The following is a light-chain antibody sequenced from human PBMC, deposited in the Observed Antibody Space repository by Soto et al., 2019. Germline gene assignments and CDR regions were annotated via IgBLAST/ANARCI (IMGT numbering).Light chain of an antibody. Sequence: QSALTQPRSVSGSPGQSVTISCSGTSSDVGGYEYVSWYQQHPGKAPKLMIFEVSKRPSGVSSRFSASKSGNTASLTISGVQAEDEADYYCCSYAGTTTWVFGGGTKLTVL. CDR1: SSDVGGYEY. CDR2: EVS. V-gene: IGLV2-11*01. J-gene: IGLJ3*02. CDR3: CSYAGTTTWV.